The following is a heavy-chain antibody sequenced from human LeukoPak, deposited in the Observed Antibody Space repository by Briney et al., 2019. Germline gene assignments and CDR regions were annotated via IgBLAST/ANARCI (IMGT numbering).Heavy chain of an antibody. CDR3: ARGQDTVITSRDAFDI. J-gene: IGHJ3*02. Sequence: RTGGSLRLSCAASGFIFSSYSMNWVRQAPGKGLEWVSSISTSSIYIYYADSVKGRFTISRDNAKNSLYLQMNSLRAEDTAVYYCARGQDTVITSRDAFDIWGQGTMVTVSS. V-gene: IGHV3-21*01. D-gene: IGHD4-23*01. CDR2: ISTSSIYI. CDR1: GFIFSSYS.